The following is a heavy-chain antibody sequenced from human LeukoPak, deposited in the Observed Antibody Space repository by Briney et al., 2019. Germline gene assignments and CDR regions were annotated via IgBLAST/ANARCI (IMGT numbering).Heavy chain of an antibody. Sequence: GGSLRLSCAASGFTFSSYEMNWVRQAPGKGLEWVSYISSSGSTIYYADSVKGRFTISRDNAKNSLYLQMNSLRAEDTAVYYCARDLLTGYYRRGNWFDPWGQGTLVTVSS. D-gene: IGHD3-9*01. V-gene: IGHV3-48*03. CDR3: ARDLLTGYYRRGNWFDP. CDR1: GFTFSSYE. CDR2: ISSSGSTI. J-gene: IGHJ5*02.